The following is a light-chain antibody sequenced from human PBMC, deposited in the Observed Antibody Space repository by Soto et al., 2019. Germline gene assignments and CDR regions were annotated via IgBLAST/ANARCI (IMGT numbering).Light chain of an antibody. CDR1: QSISSW. CDR2: KAS. Sequence: DIQMTQSPSTLSASVGDRVTITCRASQSISSWLAWYQQRPGKAPKLLIYKASRLESGVPSRFSGSGSGTEFTLTIGSLQPDDFATYYCQEFTGFTYTFGQGTKLEIK. V-gene: IGKV1-5*03. J-gene: IGKJ2*01. CDR3: QEFTGFTYT.